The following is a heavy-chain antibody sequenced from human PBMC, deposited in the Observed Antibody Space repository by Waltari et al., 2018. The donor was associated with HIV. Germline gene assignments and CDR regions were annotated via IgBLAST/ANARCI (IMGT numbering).Heavy chain of an antibody. D-gene: IGHD3-16*02. CDR2: ISGSGDIT. J-gene: IGHJ4*02. CDR1: GFNFSNYA. CDR3: AKDAGGFFWGNYRFDY. Sequence: EVQLLESGGGLVQPGESLRLSCEASGFNFSNYAMNWVRQAPGKGLEWVSVISGSGDITSFAGSVKGRFTVSRDNSKNTLLLEMNNLRAEDTAVYYCAKDAGGFFWGNYRFDYWGPGCLVTVSS. V-gene: IGHV3-23*01.